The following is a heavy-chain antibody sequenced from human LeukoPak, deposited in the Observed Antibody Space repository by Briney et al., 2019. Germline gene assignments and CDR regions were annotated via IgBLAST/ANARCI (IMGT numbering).Heavy chain of an antibody. D-gene: IGHD6-19*01. CDR1: GFTFSNAW. Sequence: GGSLRLSCAASGFTFSNAWMSWVRQAPGKGLEWVGRIKSKTDGGTTDYAAPVKGRFTISRDDSKNTLYLQMNSLRAEDTAVYYCAKDQPIIAVAGTSRNEEYDRPGYWGQGTLVTVSS. V-gene: IGHV3-15*01. CDR2: IKSKTDGGTT. CDR3: AKDQPIIAVAGTSRNEEYDRPGY. J-gene: IGHJ4*02.